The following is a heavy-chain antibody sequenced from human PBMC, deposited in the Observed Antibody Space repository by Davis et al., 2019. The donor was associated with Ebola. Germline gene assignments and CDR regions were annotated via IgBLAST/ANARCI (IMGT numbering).Heavy chain of an antibody. CDR3: AKDLWIQLWSYGMDV. CDR1: GFTFSDYY. Sequence: GESLKISCAASGFTFSDYYMSWIRQAPGKGLEWVSYISRSSSYTNSADSVKGRFTISRDNSKNSLYLQMNSLRTEDTALYYCAKDLWIQLWSYGMDVWGQGTTVTVSS. J-gene: IGHJ6*02. V-gene: IGHV3-11*05. D-gene: IGHD5-18*01. CDR2: ISRSSSYT.